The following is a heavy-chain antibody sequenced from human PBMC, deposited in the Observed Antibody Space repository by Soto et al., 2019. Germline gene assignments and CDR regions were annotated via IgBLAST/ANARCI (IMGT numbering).Heavy chain of an antibody. D-gene: IGHD3-3*01. J-gene: IGHJ4*02. Sequence: EVHLSESGGGLVQPGGSLRLSCAASGFPFSSFAMSWVRQAPGKGLEWVSAISGSGGSTYYADSVKGRFTISRDNSKNALDLQMNSLRAEDTAVYYCAKGTGAFWSGYPLYFDYWGQGTLVTLSS. V-gene: IGHV3-23*01. CDR1: GFPFSSFA. CDR2: ISGSGGST. CDR3: AKGTGAFWSGYPLYFDY.